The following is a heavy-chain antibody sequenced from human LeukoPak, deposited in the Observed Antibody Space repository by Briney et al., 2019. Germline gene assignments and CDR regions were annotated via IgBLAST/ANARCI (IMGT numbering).Heavy chain of an antibody. CDR2: INPSGGST. CDR3: ARDAPDIVVVPAAYPYWYFDL. D-gene: IGHD2-2*01. V-gene: IGHV1-46*01. J-gene: IGHJ2*01. CDR1: GYTFTSYY. Sequence: ASVKVSCKASGYTFTSYYMHWVRQAPGQGLEWMGIINPSGGSTSYAQKFQGRVTMTRDTSTSTVYMELSSLRSEDTAVYYCARDAPDIVVVPAAYPYWYFDLWGRGTLVTVSS.